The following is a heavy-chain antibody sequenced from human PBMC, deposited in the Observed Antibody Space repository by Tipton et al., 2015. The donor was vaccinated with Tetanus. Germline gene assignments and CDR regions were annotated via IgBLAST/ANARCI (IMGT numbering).Heavy chain of an antibody. CDR3: ARVDDSVWGSPFDP. CDR1: GDSITSSKYS. Sequence: LRLSCTVSGDSITSSKYSWNWIRQPPGKGLEWIGYISDGGQSYYSPSLKSRATISIDTSKNQFSLKLSSVTAADTAVYYCARVDDSVWGSPFDPWGQGVLVTVSS. CDR2: ISDGGQS. D-gene: IGHD3-16*01. J-gene: IGHJ5*02. V-gene: IGHV4-30-2*05.